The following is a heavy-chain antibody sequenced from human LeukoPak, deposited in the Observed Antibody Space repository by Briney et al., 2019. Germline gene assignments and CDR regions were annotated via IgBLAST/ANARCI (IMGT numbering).Heavy chain of an antibody. J-gene: IGHJ4*02. Sequence: GGSLRLSCAASGFTGSSFWMSWVRQAPGKGLEWVASIKQDGSEKKYVDSVEGRFSISRDNARNSLHLQMNSLRADDTAVYYCARDRISGTDYWGQGTRVAVSS. V-gene: IGHV3-7*01. CDR1: GFTGSSFW. CDR3: ARDRISGTDY. CDR2: IKQDGSEK. D-gene: IGHD1-20*01.